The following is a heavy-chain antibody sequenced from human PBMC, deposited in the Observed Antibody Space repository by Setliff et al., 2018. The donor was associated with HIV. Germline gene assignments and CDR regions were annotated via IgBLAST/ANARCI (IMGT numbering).Heavy chain of an antibody. Sequence: PSETLSLTCAVSGYSIGSGTFWGWIRQPPGKGLEWIATIPHNGGTYYNPSLKSRVTISVDTSKNQFSLKLSSVTAADTAVYYCARDRTPRNRGGYFDYWGQGTLVTVSS. CDR2: IPHNGGT. CDR3: ARDRTPRNRGGYFDY. V-gene: IGHV4-38-2*02. CDR1: GYSIGSGTF. J-gene: IGHJ4*02.